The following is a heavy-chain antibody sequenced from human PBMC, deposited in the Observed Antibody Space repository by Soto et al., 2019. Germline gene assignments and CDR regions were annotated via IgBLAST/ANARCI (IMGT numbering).Heavy chain of an antibody. D-gene: IGHD3-10*01. J-gene: IGHJ4*02. CDR2: ISSSSNTI. Sequence: EVQLVESGGGLVQPGGSLRLSCAASGFTLRSYSMNWVRQAPGTGLEWVAYISSSSNTIYYADSVKGRFTISRDNVKNSVDLQMNSLRDEDTAVYNCARDARRELTSFLNYWGQGILVTVSS. CDR1: GFTLRSYS. V-gene: IGHV3-48*02. CDR3: ARDARRELTSFLNY.